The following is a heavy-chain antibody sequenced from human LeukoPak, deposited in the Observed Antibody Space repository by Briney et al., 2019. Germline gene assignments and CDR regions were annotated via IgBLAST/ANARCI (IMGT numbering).Heavy chain of an antibody. CDR3: ARIYDSSGYPSSYYYYYYGMDV. V-gene: IGHV1-8*02. CDR2: MNPNSGNT. J-gene: IGHJ6*02. Sequence: ASVKVSCKASGYTFSTYGISWVRQAPGQGLEWMGWMNPNSGNTGYAQKFQGRVTMTRNTSISTAYMELSSLRSEDTAVYYCARIYDSSGYPSSYYYYYYGMDVWGQGTTVTVSS. CDR1: GYTFSTYG. D-gene: IGHD3-22*01.